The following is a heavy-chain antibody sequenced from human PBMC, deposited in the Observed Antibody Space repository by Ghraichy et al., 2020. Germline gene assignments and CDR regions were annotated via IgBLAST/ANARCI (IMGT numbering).Heavy chain of an antibody. V-gene: IGHV3-49*04. Sequence: SCTASGFTFGDYAMSWVRQAPGKGLEWVGFIRSKAYGGTTEYAASVKGRFTISRDDSKSIAYLQMNSLKTEDTAVYYCTRDHAPDIVVVPDYYYGMHVWGQGTTVTVSS. CDR3: TRDHAPDIVVVPDYYYGMHV. CDR2: IRSKAYGGTT. CDR1: GFTFGDYA. D-gene: IGHD2-2*01. J-gene: IGHJ6*02.